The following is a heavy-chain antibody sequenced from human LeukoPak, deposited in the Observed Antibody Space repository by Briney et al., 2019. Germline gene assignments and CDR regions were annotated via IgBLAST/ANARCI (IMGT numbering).Heavy chain of an antibody. V-gene: IGHV3-21*01. CDR1: GFTFSSYS. Sequence: GGSLRLSCAASGFTFSSYSMNWVRQAPGTGLEWVSSISSSSSYIYYADSVKGRFTISRDNAKNSLYLQMNSLRAEDTAVYYCARDLDTAMVRDDYMDVWGKGTTVTVSS. CDR2: ISSSSSYI. J-gene: IGHJ6*03. CDR3: ARDLDTAMVRDDYMDV. D-gene: IGHD5-18*01.